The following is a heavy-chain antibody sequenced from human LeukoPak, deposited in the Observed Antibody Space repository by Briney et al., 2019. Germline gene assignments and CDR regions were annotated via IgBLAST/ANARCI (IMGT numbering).Heavy chain of an antibody. CDR3: ARPRVGATGWFDP. D-gene: IGHD1-26*01. J-gene: IGHJ5*02. V-gene: IGHV3-48*01. Sequence: GGSLRLSCAASGFNFDDYGISWVRQAPGKGLEWVSYISSSSSTIYYADSVKDRFTISRDNAKNSLYLQMNSLRAEDTAVYYCARPRVGATGWFDPWGQGTLVTVSS. CDR1: GFNFDDYG. CDR2: ISSSSSTI.